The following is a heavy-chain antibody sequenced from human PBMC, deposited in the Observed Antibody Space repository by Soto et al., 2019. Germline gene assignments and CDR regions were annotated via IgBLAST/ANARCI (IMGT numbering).Heavy chain of an antibody. D-gene: IGHD2-15*01. CDR1: GFTFSSYS. CDR2: ISSSSSYI. Sequence: GGSLRLSCAASGFTFSSYSMNWVRQAPGKGLEWVSSISSSSSYIYYADSVKGRFTISRDSAKNSLYLQMNSLRAEDTAVYYCARDPPCRVVSCYPNWFAPWGQGTVVS. V-gene: IGHV3-21*01. CDR3: ARDPPCRVVSCYPNWFAP. J-gene: IGHJ5*02.